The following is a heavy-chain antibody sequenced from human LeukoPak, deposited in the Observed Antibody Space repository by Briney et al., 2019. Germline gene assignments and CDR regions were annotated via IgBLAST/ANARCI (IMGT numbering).Heavy chain of an antibody. CDR1: GFSFNNYR. J-gene: IGHJ5*02. V-gene: IGHV3-7*03. D-gene: IGHD6-13*01. CDR2: IKQDGSEK. CDR3: ARGRSSSPRGWFDP. Sequence: GGSLRLSCVASGFSFNNYRMTWVRQAPGKGLEWVANIKQDGSEKQYVDSVKGRFAISRDNAKKSLYLQINTLRAEDTAVYYCARGRSSSPRGWFDPWGQGTLVTVSS.